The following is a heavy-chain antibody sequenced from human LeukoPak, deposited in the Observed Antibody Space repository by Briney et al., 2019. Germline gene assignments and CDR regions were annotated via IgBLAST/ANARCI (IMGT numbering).Heavy chain of an antibody. CDR1: GFTFSIYG. J-gene: IGHJ6*02. Sequence: GRTLSLSCAVSGFTFSIYGMHGVRQTPGKGLEWVAVISYEGSNKYYTDSVKGRFTIYRDNSKNTLYLQMNRLRAQDTPVYYCAKHLEPETGLGELYYYYGMDVWGQGATVTVSS. D-gene: IGHD3-16*01. CDR3: AKHLEPETGLGELYYYYGMDV. CDR2: ISYEGSNK. V-gene: IGHV3-30*18.